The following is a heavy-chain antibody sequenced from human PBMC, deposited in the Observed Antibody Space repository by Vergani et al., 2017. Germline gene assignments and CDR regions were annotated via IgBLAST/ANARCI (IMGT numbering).Heavy chain of an antibody. CDR2: ISFDGTNE. CDR3: VRDRGLCAGGRCYTEAWDY. J-gene: IGHJ4*02. V-gene: IGHV3-30*03. D-gene: IGHD2-2*02. Sequence: VQLLESGGNLIQPGGSLRLSCGASGFTFSSSAMTWVRLAPGKGLQWVVGISFDGTNEYYPDLVKGRFTISRDIAKNTLYLQVRSLRLEDTGVYHCVRDRGLCAGGRCYTEAWDYWGQGTPVTVSS. CDR1: GFTFSSSA.